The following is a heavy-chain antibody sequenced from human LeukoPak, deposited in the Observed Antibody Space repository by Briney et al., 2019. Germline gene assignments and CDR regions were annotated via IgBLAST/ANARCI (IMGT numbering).Heavy chain of an antibody. J-gene: IGHJ4*02. CDR1: GGTFSSYA. CDR3: ATDKPYYSSGWSGGDY. CDR2: IIPIFGTA. Sequence: ASVKVSCKASGGTFSSYAISWVRQAPGQGLEWMGGIIPIFGTANYAQKFQGRVTMTEDTSTDTAYMELSSLRSEDTAVYYCATDKPYYSSGWSGGDYWGQGTLVTVSS. D-gene: IGHD6-19*01. V-gene: IGHV1-69*06.